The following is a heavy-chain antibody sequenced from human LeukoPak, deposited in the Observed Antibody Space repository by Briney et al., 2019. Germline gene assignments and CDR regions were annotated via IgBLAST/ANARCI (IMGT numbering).Heavy chain of an antibody. V-gene: IGHV3-48*03. CDR1: GFTFSSYE. D-gene: IGHD3-9*01. J-gene: IGHJ4*02. CDR3: ARERGHDILTGDYNVRALDY. CDR2: ITMSGANM. Sequence: GGSLRLSCAASGFTFSSYEMNWVRQAPGKGLERVSFITMSGANMYYSDSVKGRFTISRDNAKNSLYLQMNSLRADDTAIYYCARERGHDILTGDYNVRALDYWGQGTLVTVSS.